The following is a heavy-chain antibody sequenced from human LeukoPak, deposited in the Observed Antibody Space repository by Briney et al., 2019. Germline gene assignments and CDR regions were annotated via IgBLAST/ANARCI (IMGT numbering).Heavy chain of an antibody. Sequence: SETLSLTCTVSGGSVSSGDYYWSWIRQPPGKGLEWIGYVFYSGSTNYNPSLKSRVAISVDTSKNQFSLKVSSVTAADTAVYYCARGGPYSGYIYWGQGTLVTVSS. J-gene: IGHJ4*02. CDR2: VFYSGST. CDR3: ARGGPYSGYIY. CDR1: GGSVSSGDYY. D-gene: IGHD5-12*01. V-gene: IGHV4-61*08.